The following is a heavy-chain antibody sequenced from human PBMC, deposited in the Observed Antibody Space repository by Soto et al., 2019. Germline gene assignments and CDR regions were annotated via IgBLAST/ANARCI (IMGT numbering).Heavy chain of an antibody. Sequence: QVQLVQSGAEVKKPGASVKVSCKASGYTFTSYYMHWVRQAPGQGLEWMGWINPDSGVTYYPHKFQDRVTMTRDTSISTAYIELSRLTSHDTALYYCARDRGVRDVWGQGTTVIVSS. CDR3: ARDRGVRDV. J-gene: IGHJ6*02. CDR1: GYTFTSYY. D-gene: IGHD2-8*01. V-gene: IGHV1-2*02. CDR2: INPDSGVT.